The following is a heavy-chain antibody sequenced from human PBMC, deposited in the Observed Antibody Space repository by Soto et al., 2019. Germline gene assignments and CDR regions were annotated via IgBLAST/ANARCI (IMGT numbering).Heavy chain of an antibody. Sequence: GGSLRLSCVASGFSLANFPMNWVRQTPGKGLEWISYISPRGDNIYYADSVKGRFTISRDNARNSLFLQMNSLTDEDAALYYCAKGPQLNIGWPYYFGSWGQGVPVTGSS. CDR1: GFSLANFP. CDR3: AKGPQLNIGWPYYFGS. V-gene: IGHV3-48*02. D-gene: IGHD6-19*01. CDR2: ISPRGDNI. J-gene: IGHJ4*02.